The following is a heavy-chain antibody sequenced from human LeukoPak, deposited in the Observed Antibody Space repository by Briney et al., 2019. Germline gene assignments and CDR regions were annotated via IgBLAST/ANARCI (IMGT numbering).Heavy chain of an antibody. CDR3: ARGRRTSGWPYFDY. V-gene: IGHV4-59*01. CDR2: LYNDGVT. J-gene: IGHJ4*02. D-gene: IGHD6-19*01. CDR1: GDSISGYY. Sequence: SETLSLTCTVSGDSISGYYWSWIRQSPGKGLEWIGYLYNDGVTNYNPSLKSRVTISVDTSKNQFSLRLSSVTAADTAVYYCARGRRTSGWPYFDYWGQGTLVTVSS.